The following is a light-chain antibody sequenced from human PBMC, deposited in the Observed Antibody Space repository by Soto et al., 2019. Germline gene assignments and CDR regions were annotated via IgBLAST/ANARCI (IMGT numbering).Light chain of an antibody. CDR3: QQYGSSPPVT. J-gene: IGKJ1*01. CDR2: GAS. V-gene: IGKV3-20*01. Sequence: EIVLTQSPAILSLSPVERATLSCRASQTVTRSYLAWYQQKPGQAPRLLIYGASTRATGIPARFSGSGSGTDFTLTISRLEPEDFAVYYCQQYGSSPPVTFGQGTKVDI. CDR1: QTVTRSY.